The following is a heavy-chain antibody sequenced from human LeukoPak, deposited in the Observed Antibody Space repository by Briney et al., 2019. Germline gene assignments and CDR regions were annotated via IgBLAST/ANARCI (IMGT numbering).Heavy chain of an antibody. V-gene: IGHV3-30*02. J-gene: IGHJ4*02. CDR1: GFPFSDYV. Sequence: PGGSLRLSCAASGFPFSDYVMHWVRQAPGKGLEWVAFIRYDGSNKYFADSVKGRFTISRDSSKNTLYLQMNSLRVDDTAVYYCAKDGTRGIRFGKIPHYFDYWGQGTLVTVSS. D-gene: IGHD3-10*01. CDR2: IRYDGSNK. CDR3: AKDGTRGIRFGKIPHYFDY.